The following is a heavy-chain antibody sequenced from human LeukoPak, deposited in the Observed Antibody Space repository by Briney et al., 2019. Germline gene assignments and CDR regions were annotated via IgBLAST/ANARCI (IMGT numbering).Heavy chain of an antibody. D-gene: IGHD1-1*01. Sequence: WGSLRLSCAASGFSFRSYWMSWVRQAPGKGLEWVANIKQDGSEKYYVDSVKGRFTISRDNAKNTLYLQMNSLRAEDTAVYYCVSTATFDYWGQGSLVTVSS. CDR1: GFSFRSYW. CDR3: VSTATFDY. CDR2: IKQDGSEK. V-gene: IGHV3-7*02. J-gene: IGHJ4*02.